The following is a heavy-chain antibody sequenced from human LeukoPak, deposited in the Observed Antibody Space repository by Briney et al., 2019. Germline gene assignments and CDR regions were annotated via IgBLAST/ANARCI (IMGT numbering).Heavy chain of an antibody. CDR2: ISGSGGST. V-gene: IGHV3-23*01. Sequence: GGSLRLSCAASGSTFSSYAMSGVRQAPGKGLEWGSAISGSGGSTYYADSVKGRFTISRDNSKNTLYLQMNSLRAEDTAVYYCAKGAAMVTAWGEAFDIWGQGTMVTVSS. D-gene: IGHD5-18*01. J-gene: IGHJ3*02. CDR3: AKGAAMVTAWGEAFDI. CDR1: GSTFSSYA.